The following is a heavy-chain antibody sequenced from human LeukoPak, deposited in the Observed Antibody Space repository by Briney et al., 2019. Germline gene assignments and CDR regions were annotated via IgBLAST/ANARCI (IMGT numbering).Heavy chain of an antibody. V-gene: IGHV3-21*05. Sequence: GGSLRLSCTASGFTFSSYSMNWVRQAPGKGLEWVSYISSSSSYIYYADSVKGRFTISRDNAKNSLYLQMNSLRAEDTAVYYCARDRATNYDYVWGSYRPDAFDIWGQGTMVTVSS. CDR1: GFTFSSYS. J-gene: IGHJ3*02. CDR3: ARDRATNYDYVWGSYRPDAFDI. D-gene: IGHD3-16*02. CDR2: ISSSSSYI.